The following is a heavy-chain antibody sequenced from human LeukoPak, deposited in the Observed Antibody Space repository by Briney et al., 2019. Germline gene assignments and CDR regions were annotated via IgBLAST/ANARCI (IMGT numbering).Heavy chain of an antibody. D-gene: IGHD5-24*01. CDR2: INPTGGST. CDR1: GYTFTNYY. V-gene: IGHV1-46*01. Sequence: ASVTVSCKASGYTFTNYYIHWVRQAPGQGLEWMGVINPTGGSTSYAQKFQGRVTMTRDTSTNTVYMELSSLRSEETAVYYCARDGEVATISGEIHYYYYGMDVWGQGTTVTVSS. J-gene: IGHJ6*02. CDR3: ARDGEVATISGEIHYYYYGMDV.